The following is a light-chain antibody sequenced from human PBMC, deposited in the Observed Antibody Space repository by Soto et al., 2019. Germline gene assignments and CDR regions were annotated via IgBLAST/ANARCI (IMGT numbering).Light chain of an antibody. J-gene: IGKJ1*01. Sequence: EIVMTQSPATLSVSPGERATLSCRASQSVSSNLAWYQQKPGQAPRLLIYGASTRATGIPARFSGSGSGTEFALTISSLQSEDLAVYYCQQYNNWRTFGQGTKV. CDR1: QSVSSN. CDR2: GAS. CDR3: QQYNNWRT. V-gene: IGKV3-15*01.